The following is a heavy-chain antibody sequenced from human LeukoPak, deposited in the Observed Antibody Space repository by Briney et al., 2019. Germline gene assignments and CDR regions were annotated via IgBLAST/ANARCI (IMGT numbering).Heavy chain of an antibody. CDR3: ARLSHGANSEFDY. CDR1: GYSISSGSW. Sequence: SETLSLTCAVSGYSISSGSWWGWIRPPPGKGLEGIAYIYYTGSTYYNLSLKSRVTMSVDTSKNQFSLRLSSVTAVDTAVYYCARLSHGANSEFDYWGQGTLVTVSS. V-gene: IGHV4-28*01. D-gene: IGHD4-23*01. J-gene: IGHJ4*02. CDR2: IYYTGST.